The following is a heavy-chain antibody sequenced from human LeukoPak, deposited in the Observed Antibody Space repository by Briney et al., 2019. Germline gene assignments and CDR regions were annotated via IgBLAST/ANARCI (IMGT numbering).Heavy chain of an antibody. D-gene: IGHD3-3*01. CDR1: GGSISSSNW. CDR3: ARYPYDFWSGSYGMDV. Sequence: PSGTLSLTCAVSGGSISSSNWWSWVRQPPGKGLEWIGEIYHSGSTNYNPSLKSRVTISVDKSKNQFSLKLSSVTAADTAVYYCARYPYDFWSGSYGMDVWGQGTTVTVSS. V-gene: IGHV4-4*02. CDR2: IYHSGST. J-gene: IGHJ6*02.